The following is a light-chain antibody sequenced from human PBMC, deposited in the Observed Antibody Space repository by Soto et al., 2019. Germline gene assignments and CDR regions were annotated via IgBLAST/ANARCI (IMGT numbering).Light chain of an antibody. Sequence: EIVLTQSPGTLSLSPGERATLSCRASQSVRSSYLAWYQQKPGQAPRLLIYGASSRATGIPDRLSGSGSGTDFTLTISRLEPEDFAVYYCQQYGSSGTFGQGTKVDIK. CDR1: QSVRSSY. V-gene: IGKV3-20*01. CDR3: QQYGSSGT. CDR2: GAS. J-gene: IGKJ1*01.